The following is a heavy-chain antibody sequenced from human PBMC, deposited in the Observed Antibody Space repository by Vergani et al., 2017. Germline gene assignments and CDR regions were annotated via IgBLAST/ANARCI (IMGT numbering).Heavy chain of an antibody. V-gene: IGHV3-74*03. CDR2: IDEYGDRA. Sequence: EVQLVESGGGSVQSGGSLRLSCVASGFSFNTYWMHWVRQVPGKGPMWVARIDEYGDRATYGDFETGRFSISRDNAKNTVFLQMNNLRAGDAGVYYCVRTEYCTGIACNTRFDSWGQGALVTVSS. J-gene: IGHJ5*01. D-gene: IGHD2-8*02. CDR3: VRTEYCTGIACNTRFDS. CDR1: GFSFNTYW.